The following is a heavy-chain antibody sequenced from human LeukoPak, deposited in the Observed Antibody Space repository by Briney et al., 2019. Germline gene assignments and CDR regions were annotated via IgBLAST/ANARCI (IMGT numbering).Heavy chain of an antibody. CDR2: ISAYNGNT. CDR1: GYTFTSYG. Sequence: ASVKVSCKASGYTFTSYGISWVRQAPGQGLEWMGWISAYNGNTNYAQKLQGRVTMTTDTSTSTAYMELRSLRSDDTAVYYCARARVTLQHLHVEEDYWGQGTLVTVSS. V-gene: IGHV1-18*01. CDR3: ARARVTLQHLHVEEDY. J-gene: IGHJ4*02. D-gene: IGHD4-11*01.